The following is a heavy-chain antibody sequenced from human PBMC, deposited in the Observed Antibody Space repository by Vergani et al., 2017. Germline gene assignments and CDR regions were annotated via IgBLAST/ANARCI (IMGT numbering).Heavy chain of an antibody. D-gene: IGHD2-15*01. CDR2: IYTSEST. J-gene: IGHJ6*02. CDR1: GGSISPYY. Sequence: QVQLQESGPGLVKPSETLSLTCIVSGGSISPYYWSWIRQPAGKGLEWIGRIYTSESTNYNPSLKSRVTMSVDTSKNQFSLKLSSVTAADTAVYYCARAGGYCSGCSCLYMSGYYYYGMDVWGQGTTVTVSS. V-gene: IGHV4-4*07. CDR3: ARAGGYCSGCSCLYMSGYYYYGMDV.